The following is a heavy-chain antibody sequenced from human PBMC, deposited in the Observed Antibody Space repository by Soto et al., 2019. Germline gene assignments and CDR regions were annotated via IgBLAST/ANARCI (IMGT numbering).Heavy chain of an antibody. Sequence: PGGSLRLSCAASGFTFSSYSMNWVRQAPGKGLEWVSYISSSSSTIYYADSVKGRFTISRDNAKDSLYLQMNSLRDEDTAVYYCLHQSGAMIVPIDAFDIWGQGTMVTVSS. V-gene: IGHV3-48*02. CDR2: ISSSSSTI. CDR3: LHQSGAMIVPIDAFDI. CDR1: GFTFSSYS. D-gene: IGHD3-22*01. J-gene: IGHJ3*02.